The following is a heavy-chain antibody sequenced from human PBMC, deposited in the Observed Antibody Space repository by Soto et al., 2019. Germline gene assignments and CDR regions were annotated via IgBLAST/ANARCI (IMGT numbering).Heavy chain of an antibody. D-gene: IGHD3-3*01. CDR1: GFTFSSYS. V-gene: IGHV3-7*01. Sequence: GGSLRLSYAASGFTFSSYSMNWVRQAPGKGLEWVANIKQDGSEKYYVDSVKGRFTISRDNAKNSLYLQMNSLRAEDTAVYYCARYYDFWSGYYTRYFDYWGQGTLVTVSS. CDR3: ARYYDFWSGYYTRYFDY. J-gene: IGHJ4*02. CDR2: IKQDGSEK.